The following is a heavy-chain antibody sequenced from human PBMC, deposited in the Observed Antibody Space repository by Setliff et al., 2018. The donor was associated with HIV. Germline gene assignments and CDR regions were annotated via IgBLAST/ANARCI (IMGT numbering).Heavy chain of an antibody. V-gene: IGHV4-39*01. J-gene: IGHJ5*02. CDR3: ARHGIVVVIAIPNWFDP. D-gene: IGHD2-21*01. Sequence: PSETLSLTCTVSGGSISSHYWGWIRQPPGKGLEWIGNIFHSGSTHYNASLKSRVTISVDTSKNQFSLKLTSVTAADTAVYYCARHGIVVVIAIPNWFDPWGQGTLVTVSS. CDR1: GGSISSHY. CDR2: IFHSGST.